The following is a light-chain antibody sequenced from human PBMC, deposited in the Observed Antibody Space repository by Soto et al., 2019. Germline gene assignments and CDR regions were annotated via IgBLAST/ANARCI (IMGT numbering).Light chain of an antibody. Sequence: ESVLTQSPAALSLSPGERATLSCRASQSVSSSLAWYQQKPGQAPRLLIYDASNRATGIPARFSGSGSGTDFTLTISSLEPEDFAVYYCQQRSNWPTFGQGTKLEIK. CDR1: QSVSSS. J-gene: IGKJ2*01. V-gene: IGKV3-11*01. CDR2: DAS. CDR3: QQRSNWPT.